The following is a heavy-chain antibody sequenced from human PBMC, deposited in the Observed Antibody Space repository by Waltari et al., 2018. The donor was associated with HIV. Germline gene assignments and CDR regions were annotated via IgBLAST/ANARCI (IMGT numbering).Heavy chain of an antibody. J-gene: IGHJ6*02. Sequence: QVHLVQSGPEVKRPGASVKISCKGYGYIFMNFDVNWVRQAAGQGQEWLGLMNTNRGNPASPCIFEERVTMTRDVSTDTAYMEIRGLTPEDTAIYYCARNSSAKGNRYFYYGLDVWGQGTPVTV. V-gene: IGHV1-8*02. CDR1: GYIFMNFD. CDR3: ARNSSAKGNRYFYYGLDV. CDR2: MNTNRGNP. D-gene: IGHD3-22*01.